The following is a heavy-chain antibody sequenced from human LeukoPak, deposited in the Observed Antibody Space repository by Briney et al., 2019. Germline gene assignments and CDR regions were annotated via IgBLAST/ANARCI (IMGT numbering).Heavy chain of an antibody. J-gene: IGHJ4*02. CDR2: ISGSDGRT. CDR3: AKDLYDSYGSRFDY. Sequence: TGGSLRLSCAAPGFTFSHYAMSWVRQAPGKGLEWVSAISGSDGRTWYADSVKGRFTISRDNSKNTLYLQMNSLRAEDTAAYSCAKDLYDSYGSRFDYWGQGTLVTVSS. V-gene: IGHV3-23*01. CDR1: GFTFSHYA. D-gene: IGHD5-18*01.